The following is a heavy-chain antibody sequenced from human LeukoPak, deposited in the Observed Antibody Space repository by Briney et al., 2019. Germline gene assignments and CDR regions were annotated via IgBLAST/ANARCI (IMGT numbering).Heavy chain of an antibody. CDR3: ARDLAYSRLDY. J-gene: IGHJ4*02. CDR2: INPDGNKK. V-gene: IGHV3-7*01. CDR1: GLSFSSSW. D-gene: IGHD5-18*01. Sequence: GGSLRLSCAVSGLSFSSSWMDWVRQAPGKGLEWVASINPDGNKKYSADSVKGRFTISRDNAENSLYLQMNSLRVEDTAFYYCARDLAYSRLDYWGQGMLVTVSS.